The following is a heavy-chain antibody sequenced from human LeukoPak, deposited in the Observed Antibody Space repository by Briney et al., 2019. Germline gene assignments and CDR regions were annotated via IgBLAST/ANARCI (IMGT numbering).Heavy chain of an antibody. CDR3: AKSRPHYDFWSGYYDY. Sequence: PGRSLRLSCAASGFTFSSYGMHWVRQAPGKGLEWVAVISYDGSNKYYADSVKGQFTISRDNSKNTLYLQMNSLRAEDTAVYYCAKSRPHYDFWSGYYDYWGQGTLVTVSS. CDR2: ISYDGSNK. CDR1: GFTFSSYG. J-gene: IGHJ4*02. V-gene: IGHV3-30*18. D-gene: IGHD3-3*01.